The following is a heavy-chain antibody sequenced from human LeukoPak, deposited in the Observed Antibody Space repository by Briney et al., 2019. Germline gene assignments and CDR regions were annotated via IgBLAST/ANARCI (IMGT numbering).Heavy chain of an antibody. CDR1: GFTFSSYW. CDR2: IKQDGSEK. J-gene: IGHJ4*02. D-gene: IGHD2-2*01. Sequence: PGGSLRLSCAASGFTFSSYWMSWVRQAPGKGLEWVANIKQDGSEKYYVDSVKGRFTISRDNAKNSLYLQMNSLRAEDTAVYYCAREEYCSSTSCPIDYWGQGTLVTVSS. V-gene: IGHV3-7*01. CDR3: AREEYCSSTSCPIDY.